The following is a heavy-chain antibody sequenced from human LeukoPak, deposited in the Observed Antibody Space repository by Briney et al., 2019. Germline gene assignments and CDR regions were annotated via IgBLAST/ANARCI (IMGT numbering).Heavy chain of an antibody. CDR2: INSDGSST. CDR1: GFTFSSYW. D-gene: IGHD2/OR15-2a*01. J-gene: IGHJ4*02. V-gene: IGHV3-74*01. Sequence: PGGSLRLSCAASGFTFSSYWMHWVRHAPGKGLVWVSRINSDGSSTNYADSVKGRFTISRDNSKNMLYLQMNSLRAEDTAVYYCANMELSVRRVGFDCWGQGTLVTVSS. CDR3: ANMELSVRRVGFDC.